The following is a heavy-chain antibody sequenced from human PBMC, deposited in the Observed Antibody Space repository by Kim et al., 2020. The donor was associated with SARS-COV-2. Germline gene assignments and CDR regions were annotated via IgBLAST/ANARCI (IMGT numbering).Heavy chain of an antibody. D-gene: IGHD3-22*01. J-gene: IGHJ3*02. V-gene: IGHV1-18*01. CDR2: ISAYNGNT. CDR1: GYTFTSYG. Sequence: ASVKVSCKASGYTFTSYGISWVRQAPGQGLEWMGWISAYNGNTNYAQKLQGRVTMTTDTSTSTAYMELRSLRSDDTAVYYCARESRLEDSSGYLDAFDIWGQGTMVTVSS. CDR3: ARESRLEDSSGYLDAFDI.